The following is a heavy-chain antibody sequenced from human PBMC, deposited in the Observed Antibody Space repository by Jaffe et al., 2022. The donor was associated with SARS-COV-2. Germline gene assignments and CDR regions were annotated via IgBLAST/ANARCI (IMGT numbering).Heavy chain of an antibody. CDR1: GGSFSGYY. Sequence: QVQLQQWGAGLLKPSETLSLTCAVYGGSFSGYYWSWIRQPPGKGLEWIGEINHSGSTNYNPSLKSRVTISVDTSKNQFSLKLSSVTAADTAVYYCARGSRHGTHLAAQGEERDNWFDPWGQGTLVTVSS. J-gene: IGHJ5*02. V-gene: IGHV4-34*01. CDR2: INHSGST. D-gene: IGHD6-6*01. CDR3: ARGSRHGTHLAAQGEERDNWFDP.